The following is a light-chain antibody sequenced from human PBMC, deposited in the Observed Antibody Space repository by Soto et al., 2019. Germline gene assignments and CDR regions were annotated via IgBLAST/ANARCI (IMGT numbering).Light chain of an antibody. CDR1: SSDVGAYDY. Sequence: QSALTQPASVSGSPGQSITVSCTGTSSDVGAYDYVSWYQHHPGKAPKLIIYEVTNRPSGVSNRFSGSKSGNTASLTISGLQAEDEADYYCNSYTRSTKYVFGTGPKVTVL. CDR2: EVT. J-gene: IGLJ1*01. CDR3: NSYTRSTKYV. V-gene: IGLV2-14*01.